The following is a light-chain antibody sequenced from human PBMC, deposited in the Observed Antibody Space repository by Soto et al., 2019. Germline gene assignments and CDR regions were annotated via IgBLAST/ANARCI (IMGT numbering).Light chain of an antibody. Sequence: IVLRHSPVTLSLSPGENAPLSYRASQSVSSYLAWYQQKPGQAPRLLIYGASTRATGIPARFSGSGSGTEFTLTISSLQSEDFAVYYCQQYNNWPAITFGQGTRLEI. CDR3: QQYNNWPAIT. CDR2: GAS. CDR1: QSVSSY. J-gene: IGKJ5*01. V-gene: IGKV3D-15*01.